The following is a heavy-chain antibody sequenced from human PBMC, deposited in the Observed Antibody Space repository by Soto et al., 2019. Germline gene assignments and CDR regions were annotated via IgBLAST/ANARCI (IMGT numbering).Heavy chain of an antibody. V-gene: IGHV3-73*01. J-gene: IGHJ4*02. CDR2: IRDKANSYAT. CDR3: TRLYCGGECDFDS. D-gene: IGHD2-21*01. CDR1: GFTFSGSA. Sequence: PGGSLRLSCAASGFTFSGSAMHWVRQASGKGLEWVGGIRDKANSYATAYTASVKGRFTISRDDSKNTAYLQMNSLKTEDTAVYYCTRLYCGGECDFDSWVQGTLVTVCS.